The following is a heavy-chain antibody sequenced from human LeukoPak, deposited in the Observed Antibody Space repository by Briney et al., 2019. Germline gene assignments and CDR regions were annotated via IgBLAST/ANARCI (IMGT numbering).Heavy chain of an antibody. CDR2: INPNSGGT. CDR3: ARRVVVAAPFDL. J-gene: IGHJ2*01. D-gene: IGHD2-15*01. Sequence: ASVKVSCKASGFIFTGYYMHWVRQAPGQGLEWMGWINPNSGGTNYAQKFQGRVTMTRDTSISTAYMELSRLRSDDTAVYYCARRVVVAAPFDLWGRGTLVTVSS. V-gene: IGHV1-2*02. CDR1: GFIFTGYY.